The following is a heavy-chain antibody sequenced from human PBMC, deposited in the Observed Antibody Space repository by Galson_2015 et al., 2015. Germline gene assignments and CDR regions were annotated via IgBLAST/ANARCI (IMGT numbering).Heavy chain of an antibody. Sequence: SVKVSCKASGFTFTGSAVQWVRQARGQRLEWLGWIVVGSGNTNYAQKFQERVTITRDMSTSTAYMELSSLRSEDTAVYYCAARYSSGWYTDYWYFGLWGRGTLVTVSS. CDR2: IVVGSGNT. CDR3: AARYSSGWYTDYWYFGL. V-gene: IGHV1-58*01. J-gene: IGHJ2*01. CDR1: GFTFTGSA. D-gene: IGHD6-19*01.